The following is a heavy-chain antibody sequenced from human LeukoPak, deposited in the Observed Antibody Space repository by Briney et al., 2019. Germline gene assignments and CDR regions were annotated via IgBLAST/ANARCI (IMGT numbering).Heavy chain of an antibody. CDR1: GGTFSSYA. D-gene: IGHD3-10*01. CDR2: IIPIFGTA. Sequence: GASVKVSCKASGGTFSSYAISWVRQVPGQGLEWMGGIIPIFGTANYAQKFQGRVTITADESTSTAYMELSSLRSEDTAVYYCARGGITMVRGYYYYGMDVWGQGTTVTVSS. J-gene: IGHJ6*02. CDR3: ARGGITMVRGYYYYGMDV. V-gene: IGHV1-69*13.